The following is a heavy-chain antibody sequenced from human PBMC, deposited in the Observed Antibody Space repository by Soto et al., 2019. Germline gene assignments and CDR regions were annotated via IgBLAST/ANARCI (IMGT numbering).Heavy chain of an antibody. CDR1: GGSVSGGTYY. CDR3: ARAKVVRRDEAFDI. CDR2: IYYTGST. V-gene: IGHV4-61*01. D-gene: IGHD2-21*01. J-gene: IGHJ3*02. Sequence: QLQESGPGLVKPSETLSLTCTVSGGSVSGGTYYWSWIRQPPGKGLEWIGYIYYTGSTNYNPSLKSRVTISVDTSKNQFSLQLSSVTAADTAMYYCARAKVVRRDEAFDIWGQGTVVTVSS.